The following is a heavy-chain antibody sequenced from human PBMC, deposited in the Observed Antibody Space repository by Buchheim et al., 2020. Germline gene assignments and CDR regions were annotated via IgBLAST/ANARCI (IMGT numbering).Heavy chain of an antibody. CDR3: AREPLTGIVHYFDY. V-gene: IGHV4-61*01. CDR1: GGSVTSTSYY. D-gene: IGHD7-27*01. CDR2: IYYSGST. J-gene: IGHJ4*02. Sequence: QVQLQESGPGLVKPSETLSLTCSVSGGSVTSTSYYWSWIRQPPGKGLEWIGYIYYSGSTNYNPSLKSRVTISVATSKNQFSLRLSSVTAADTAVYYCAREPLTGIVHYFDYWGQGTL.